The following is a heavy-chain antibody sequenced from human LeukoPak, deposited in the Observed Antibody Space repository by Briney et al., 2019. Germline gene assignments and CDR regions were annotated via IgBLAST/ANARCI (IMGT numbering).Heavy chain of an antibody. V-gene: IGHV1-2*02. Sequence: ASVKVSCKASGYTFTGYYMHWVRQAPGQGLQWMGWINPNSGGTNYAQKFQGRVTMTRDTSISTAYMELSRLRSDDTAVYYCARVRYGSGSYYYYYYYYMDVWGKGTTVTVSS. J-gene: IGHJ6*03. CDR1: GYTFTGYY. CDR2: INPNSGGT. D-gene: IGHD3-10*01. CDR3: ARVRYGSGSYYYYYYYYMDV.